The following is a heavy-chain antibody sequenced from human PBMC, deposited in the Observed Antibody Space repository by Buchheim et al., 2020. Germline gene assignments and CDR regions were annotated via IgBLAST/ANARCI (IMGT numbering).Heavy chain of an antibody. CDR1: GFTFSDYY. D-gene: IGHD6-13*01. CDR3: ARRIAAAAYYFDY. J-gene: IGHJ4*02. V-gene: IGHV3-11*06. Sequence: QVQLVESGGGLVKPGGSLRLSCAASGFTFSDYYMSWIRQAPGKGLEWVSYISSSSSYTNYADSVKGRFTISREKAKKALYLQMNSLRAEDTAVYYCARRIAAAAYYFDYWGQGTL. CDR2: ISSSSSYT.